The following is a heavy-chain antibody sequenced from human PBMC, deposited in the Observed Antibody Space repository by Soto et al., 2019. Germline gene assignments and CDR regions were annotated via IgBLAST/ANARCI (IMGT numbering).Heavy chain of an antibody. D-gene: IGHD3-22*01. V-gene: IGHV3-64D*08. CDR3: VKDPPDYYDSSGQYYFDY. Sequence: PGGSLRLSCSASGFTFSSYAMHWVRQAPGKGLEYVSAISSNGGSTYYADSVKGRFTISRDNSKNTLYLQMSSLRAEDTAVCYCVKDPPDYYDSSGQYYFDYWGQGTLVTVSS. CDR2: ISSNGGST. CDR1: GFTFSSYA. J-gene: IGHJ4*02.